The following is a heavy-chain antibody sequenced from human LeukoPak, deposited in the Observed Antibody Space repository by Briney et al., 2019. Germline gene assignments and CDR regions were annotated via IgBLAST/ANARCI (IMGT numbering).Heavy chain of an antibody. CDR1: GYTFTSYG. CDR2: ISAYNGNT. CDR3: ARRLVIAVAGESAFDI. V-gene: IGHV1-18*01. J-gene: IGHJ3*02. Sequence: ASVKVSCKASGYTFTSYGISWVRQAPGQGLEWMGWISAYNGNTNYAQKLQGRVTMTTDTSTSTAYMELRSLRSDDTAVYYCARRLVIAVAGESAFDIWGQGTMVTVSS. D-gene: IGHD6-19*01.